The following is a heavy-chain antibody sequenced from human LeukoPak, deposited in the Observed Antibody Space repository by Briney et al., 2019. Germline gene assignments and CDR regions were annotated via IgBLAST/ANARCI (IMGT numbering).Heavy chain of an antibody. V-gene: IGHV3-30*18. CDR1: GFTFSSYG. CDR2: ISYDGSNK. CDR3: AKSWWQQLDLWYFDY. Sequence: GGSLRLSCAASGFTFSSYGMHWVRQAPGKGLEWVAVISYDGSNKYYADSVKGRFTISRDNSKNTLYLQMNSLRAEDTAVYYCAKSWWQQLDLWYFDYWGQGTLVTVSS. D-gene: IGHD6-13*01. J-gene: IGHJ4*02.